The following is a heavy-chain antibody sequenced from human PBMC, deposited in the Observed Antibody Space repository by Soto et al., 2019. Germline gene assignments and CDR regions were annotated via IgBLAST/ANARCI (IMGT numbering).Heavy chain of an antibody. CDR1: GYTFTSYG. Sequence: GTSVKVSCKASGYTFTSYGISWVRQAPGQGLEWMGWISAYNGNTNYAQKLQGRVTMTTDTSTSTAYMELRSLRSDDTAVYYCARVGDQIPGDMVSVFDIGGKGTMVTVSS. D-gene: IGHD3-10*01. V-gene: IGHV1-18*01. CDR2: ISAYNGNT. J-gene: IGHJ3*02. CDR3: ARVGDQIPGDMVSVFDI.